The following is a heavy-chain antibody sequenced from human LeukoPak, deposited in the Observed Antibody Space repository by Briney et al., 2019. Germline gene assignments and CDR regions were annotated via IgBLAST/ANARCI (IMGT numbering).Heavy chain of an antibody. CDR2: ISGSGGST. Sequence: GGSLRLSCAASGFTFSSYAMSWVRQAPGRGLEWVSAISGSGGSTYYADSVKGRFTISRDNAKNSLYLQMNSLRAEDTAVYYCARDWEGGFDYWGQGTLVTVSS. CDR3: ARDWEGGFDY. CDR1: GFTFSSYA. V-gene: IGHV3-23*01. J-gene: IGHJ4*02. D-gene: IGHD1-26*01.